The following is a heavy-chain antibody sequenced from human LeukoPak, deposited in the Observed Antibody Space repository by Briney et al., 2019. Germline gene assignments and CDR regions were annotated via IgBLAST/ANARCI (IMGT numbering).Heavy chain of an antibody. CDR1: VGTFSIYA. J-gene: IGHJ5*02. CDR3: ARDQGDYGDYRTYNWFDP. V-gene: IGHV1-69*05. CDR2: IIPIFGTA. D-gene: IGHD4-17*01. Sequence: SVNVSCKASVGTFSIYAISWVRQAPGQGLEWMGGIIPIFGTANYAQKFQGRVTITTDESTSTAYMELSSLRSEDTAVYYCARDQGDYGDYRTYNWFDPWGQGTLVTVSS.